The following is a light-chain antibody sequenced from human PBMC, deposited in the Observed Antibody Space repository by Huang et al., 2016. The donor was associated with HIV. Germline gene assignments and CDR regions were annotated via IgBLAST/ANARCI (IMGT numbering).Light chain of an antibody. CDR1: QDINDA. V-gene: IGKV1D-13*01. J-gene: IGKJ4*01. CDR3: QQFKNYPLT. CDR2: DAS. Sequence: AIQLTQSPSFLSASVGHRVTITFRASQDINDALAWYQQKPGKPPKVLIYDASSLESGGPSRFSGSGSWADFTLTISSLQPEDFASYYCQQFKNYPLTFGGGTKVEVK.